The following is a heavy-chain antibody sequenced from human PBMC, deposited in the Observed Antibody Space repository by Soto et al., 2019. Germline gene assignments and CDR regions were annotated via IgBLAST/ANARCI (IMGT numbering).Heavy chain of an antibody. V-gene: IGHV3-7*05. CDR2: IKQDGSEK. J-gene: IGHJ4*02. D-gene: IGHD5-12*01. CDR3: ARGLRDGYNFFDY. CDR1: GFTFSSYW. Sequence: GVSLRLSCAASGFTFSSYWMSRVRLAPGKGLKWVGNIKQDGSEKYYVDSVKGRFTISIDNAKNSLYLQMNILRAEDLVLYYCARGLRDGYNFFDYWGKGTLVTVSS.